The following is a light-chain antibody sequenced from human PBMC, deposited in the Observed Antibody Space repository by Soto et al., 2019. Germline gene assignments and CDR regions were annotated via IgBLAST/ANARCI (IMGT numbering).Light chain of an antibody. CDR3: TSYAGSNSFVV. CDR2: EVT. J-gene: IGLJ2*01. Sequence: QSAQTQPPSASGSPGQSVTISCTGTSSDVGGYNFVSWYQQHPGKAPKLMIYEVTKRPSGVPDRFSGSKSGNTASLTVSGLQAEDEADYYCTSYAGSNSFVVFGGRTKLTVL. V-gene: IGLV2-8*01. CDR1: SSDVGGYNF.